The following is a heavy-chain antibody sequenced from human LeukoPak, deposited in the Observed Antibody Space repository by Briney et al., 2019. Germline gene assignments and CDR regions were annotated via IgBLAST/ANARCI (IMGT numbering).Heavy chain of an antibody. V-gene: IGHV3-11*01. CDR1: GFTFSDYY. D-gene: IGHD2-2*01. Sequence: GGSLRLSCAASGFTFSDYYMSWIRQAPGKGLEWVSYISSSGSTIYYADSVKGRFTISRDNAKNSLYLQMNSLRAEDTAVYYCARVGPDCSSTSCRSPSVGDYWGQGTLVTVSS. J-gene: IGHJ4*02. CDR2: ISSSGSTI. CDR3: ARVGPDCSSTSCRSPSVGDY.